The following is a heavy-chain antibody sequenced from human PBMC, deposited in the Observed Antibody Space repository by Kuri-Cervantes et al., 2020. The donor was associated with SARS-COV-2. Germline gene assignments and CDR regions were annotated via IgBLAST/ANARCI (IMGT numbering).Heavy chain of an antibody. CDR2: ISAYNGNT. Sequence: ASVKVSCKASGYTFTSYAMHWVRQAPGQRLEWMGWISAYNGNTNYAQKLQGRVTMTTDTSTSTAYMELRSLRSDDTAVYYCARAPRIAAAGTLDYWGQGTLVTVSS. CDR1: GYTFTSYA. V-gene: IGHV1-18*01. D-gene: IGHD6-13*01. CDR3: ARAPRIAAAGTLDY. J-gene: IGHJ4*02.